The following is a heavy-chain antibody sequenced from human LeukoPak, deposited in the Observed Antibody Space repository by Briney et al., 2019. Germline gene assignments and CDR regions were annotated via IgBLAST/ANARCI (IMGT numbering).Heavy chain of an antibody. J-gene: IGHJ3*02. CDR2: INPNSGGT. CDR1: GYTFTGYY. CDR3: ARVRRGYSGYDPGRGAFDI. D-gene: IGHD5-12*01. V-gene: IGHV1-2*02. Sequence: ASVKVSCKASGYTFTGYYIHWVRQAPGQGLEWMGWINPNSGGTNYAQKFQGRVTMTRDTSASTAYMELSSLRSEDMAVYYCARVRRGYSGYDPGRGAFDIWGQGTMVTVSS.